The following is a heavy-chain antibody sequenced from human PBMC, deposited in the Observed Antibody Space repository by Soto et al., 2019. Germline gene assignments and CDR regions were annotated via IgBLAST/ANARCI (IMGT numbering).Heavy chain of an antibody. CDR3: AKDDYGIFPY. D-gene: IGHD3-10*01. V-gene: IGHV1-2*02. CDR1: GYPFTTYY. J-gene: IGHJ4*02. CDR2: IDPRSGGA. Sequence: ASVKVSCKVSGYPFTTYYIHWVRQAPGQGLEWMGWIDPRSGGAVYEQKFQGRVTMTRDTSISTVYMDLSGLTSDGTALYYCAKDDYGIFPYWGQGSLVTVSS.